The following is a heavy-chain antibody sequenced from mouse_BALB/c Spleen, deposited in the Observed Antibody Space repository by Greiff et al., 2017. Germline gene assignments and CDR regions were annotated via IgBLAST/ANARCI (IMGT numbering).Heavy chain of an antibody. CDR3: ARSYYYGSRGYFDY. CDR2: ISSGSSTI. D-gene: IGHD1-1*01. J-gene: IGHJ2*01. Sequence: EVKLMESGGGLVQPGGSRKLSCAASGFTFSSFGMHWVRQAPEKGLEWVAYISSGSSTIYYADTVKGRFTISRDNPKNTLFLQMTSLRSEDTAMYYCARSYYYGSRGYFDYWGQGTNLTVSS. V-gene: IGHV5-17*02. CDR1: GFTFSSFG.